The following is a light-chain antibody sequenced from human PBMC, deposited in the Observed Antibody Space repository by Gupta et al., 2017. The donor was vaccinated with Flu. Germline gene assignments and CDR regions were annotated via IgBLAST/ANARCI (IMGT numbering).Light chain of an antibody. CDR2: LEGSGIY. V-gene: IGLV4-60*03. CDR3: ETWDSDTQV. Sequence: QPVLTQSSSASASLGSSVKLTCTLNTGHTSYNIAWHQQQPGKAPRCLMKLEGSGIYHKGSGVPDRFSGSSSGADRYLPISNPQSEDEADYYCETWDSDTQVFGGGTKLTVL. CDR1: TGHTSYN. J-gene: IGLJ3*02.